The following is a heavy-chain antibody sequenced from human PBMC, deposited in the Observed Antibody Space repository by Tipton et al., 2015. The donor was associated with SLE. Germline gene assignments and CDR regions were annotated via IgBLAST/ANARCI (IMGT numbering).Heavy chain of an antibody. V-gene: IGHV3-53*05. J-gene: IGHJ4*02. Sequence: VSRDNSKNALYLQMNSLRAEDTAVYYCAREDASVWPPDDYWGQGTLVTVSS. CDR3: AREDASVWPPDDY. D-gene: IGHD6-19*01.